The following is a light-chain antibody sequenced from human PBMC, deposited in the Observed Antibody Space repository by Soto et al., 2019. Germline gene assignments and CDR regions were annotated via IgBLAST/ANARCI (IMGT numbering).Light chain of an antibody. Sequence: EIVLTQSPGTLSLSPGERATLSCRASQSVSSIYLAWYQQKPGQAPRLLIYGASSRATGIPDRFSGSGSGTDFTLTSSSLEPEDFAVYYCQQYGSSPPLTFGGGTKVEIK. J-gene: IGKJ4*01. CDR3: QQYGSSPPLT. CDR2: GAS. CDR1: QSVSSIY. V-gene: IGKV3-20*01.